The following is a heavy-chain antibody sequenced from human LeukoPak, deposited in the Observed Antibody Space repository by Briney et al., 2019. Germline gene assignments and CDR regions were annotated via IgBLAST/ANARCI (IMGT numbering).Heavy chain of an antibody. V-gene: IGHV4-59*01. CDR3: AREVGAAAGPHYYYYGMDV. D-gene: IGHD6-13*01. CDR2: IYYSGST. Sequence: PSETLSLTCTVSGGSISSYYWSWIWQPPGKCLEWIGYIYYSGSTNYNPSLKSRVTISVDTSKNQLSLKLSSVTAADTAVYYCAREVGAAAGPHYYYYGMDVWGQGTTVTVSS. CDR1: GGSISSYY. J-gene: IGHJ6*02.